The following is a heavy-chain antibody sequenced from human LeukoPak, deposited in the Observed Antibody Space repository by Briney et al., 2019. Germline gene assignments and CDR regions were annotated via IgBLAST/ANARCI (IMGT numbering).Heavy chain of an antibody. V-gene: IGHV3-23*01. CDR3: AKPGQAGIAAAGTRGENWFDP. D-gene: IGHD6-13*01. CDR1: GFTFSSYA. Sequence: GGSLRLSCAASGFTFSSYAMSWVRQAPGKGLEWVSAISGSGGSTDYADSVKGRFTISRDNSKNTLYLQMNSLRAEDTAVYYCAKPGQAGIAAAGTRGENWFDPWGQGTLVTVSS. J-gene: IGHJ5*02. CDR2: ISGSGGST.